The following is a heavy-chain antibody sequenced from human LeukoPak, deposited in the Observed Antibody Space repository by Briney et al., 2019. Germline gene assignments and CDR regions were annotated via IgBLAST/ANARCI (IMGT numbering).Heavy chain of an antibody. CDR2: INPNSGDT. CDR1: GYTFSGYY. CDR3: ARDTARSPIVIVPPAKPNYYFDY. D-gene: IGHD2-2*02. J-gene: IGHJ4*02. V-gene: IGHV1-2*02. Sequence: GASVTVSCKASGYTFSGYYMHWVRQAPGQGLEWMGWINPNSGDTEYLQKFQDRVTMTWDMSISTAYMELSRLRSDDTAVYCARDTARSPIVIVPPAKPNYYFDYWGQGTLVTVSS.